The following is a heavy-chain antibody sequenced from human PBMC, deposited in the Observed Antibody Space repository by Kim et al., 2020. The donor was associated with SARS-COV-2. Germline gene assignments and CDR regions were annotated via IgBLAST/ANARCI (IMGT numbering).Heavy chain of an antibody. D-gene: IGHD3-10*02. Sequence: GESLKISCKGSGYTFITYWISWVRQMPGKGLEWMGRIDPSDSYTNYSPPFQGHVTMSADKSISTAYLQWSSLKASDTAMYYCARLTMSGFTTNAFEIWGQGTMVSVSS. CDR2: IDPSDSYT. J-gene: IGHJ3*02. CDR3: ARLTMSGFTTNAFEI. V-gene: IGHV5-10-1*01. CDR1: GYTFITYW.